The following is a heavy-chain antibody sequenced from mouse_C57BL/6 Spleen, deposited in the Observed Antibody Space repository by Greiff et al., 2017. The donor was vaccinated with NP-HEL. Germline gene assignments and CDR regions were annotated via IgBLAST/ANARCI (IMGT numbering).Heavy chain of an antibody. CDR2: IYPGSGNT. V-gene: IGHV1-76*01. CDR3: AREAITTVVDWYFDV. J-gene: IGHJ1*03. CDR1: GYTFTDYY. Sequence: VMLVESGAELVRPGASVKLSCKASGYTFTDYYINWVKQRPGQGLEWIARIYPGSGNTYYNEKFKGKATLTAEKSSSTAYMQLSSLTSEDSAVYFCAREAITTVVDWYFDVWGTGTTVTVSS. D-gene: IGHD1-1*01.